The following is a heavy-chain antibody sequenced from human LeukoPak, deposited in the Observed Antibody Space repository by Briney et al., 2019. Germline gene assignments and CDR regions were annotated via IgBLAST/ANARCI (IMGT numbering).Heavy chain of an antibody. J-gene: IGHJ4*02. CDR2: ISAYNGNT. D-gene: IGHD3-22*01. CDR1: GYTFTSYG. CDR3: ARTHYDSSGYPADY. V-gene: IGHV1-18*01. Sequence: GASVKVSCKASGYTFTSYGISWVRQAPGQGLEWMGWISAYNGNTNYAQKLQGRVTMTTDTSTSTAHMELRSLRSDDTAVYYCARTHYDSSGYPADYWGQGTLVTVSS.